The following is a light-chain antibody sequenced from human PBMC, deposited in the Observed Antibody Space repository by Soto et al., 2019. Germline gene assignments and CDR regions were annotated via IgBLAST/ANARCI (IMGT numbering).Light chain of an antibody. CDR2: KAS. Sequence: DIQMTQSPSTLSASVGDRVTITCRASQSISSYLAWYQQKPGKAPNLLIYKASSLESGVPSRFSGSGSGTEFTLTISSLQPDDFATFYCQQYNTYPYTFGQGTKLEIE. CDR3: QQYNTYPYT. J-gene: IGKJ2*01. V-gene: IGKV1-5*03. CDR1: QSISSY.